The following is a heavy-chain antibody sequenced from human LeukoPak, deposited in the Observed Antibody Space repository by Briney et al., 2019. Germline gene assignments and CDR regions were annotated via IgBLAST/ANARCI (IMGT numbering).Heavy chain of an antibody. Sequence: GESLEISCKGSGYSFTSYWIGWVRQMPGKGLEWMGIIYPGDSNTRYSPSFQGQVTISADKSISTAYLQWSSLKASDTAMYYCARLHSGSYYDYHYYMDVWGKGTTVTVSS. D-gene: IGHD1-26*01. CDR2: IYPGDSNT. J-gene: IGHJ6*03. CDR1: GYSFTSYW. V-gene: IGHV5-51*01. CDR3: ARLHSGSYYDYHYYMDV.